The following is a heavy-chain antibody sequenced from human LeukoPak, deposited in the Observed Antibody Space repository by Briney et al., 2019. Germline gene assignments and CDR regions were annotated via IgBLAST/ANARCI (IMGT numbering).Heavy chain of an antibody. CDR2: ISSSSSYI. V-gene: IGHV3-21*01. Sequence: GGSLRLSCAASGFTFSSYSMNWVRQAQGKGLEWVSSISSSSSYIYYADSGKGRFTISRDNAKNSLYLQMNSLRAEDTAVYYCARHWGYYYMDVWGKGTTVTVSS. CDR3: ARHWGYYYMDV. J-gene: IGHJ6*03. D-gene: IGHD7-27*01. CDR1: GFTFSSYS.